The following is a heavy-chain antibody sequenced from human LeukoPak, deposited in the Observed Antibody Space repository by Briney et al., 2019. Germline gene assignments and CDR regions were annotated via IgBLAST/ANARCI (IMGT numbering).Heavy chain of an antibody. Sequence: GESLKISCKGSGYSFTSYWIGWVRQMPGKGLEWMGIIYPGDSDTRYSPSFQGQVTISADKSISTAYLQWSSLKASDTAMYYCARLPYYYGSGSYPFDYWGQGTLVTVSS. CDR3: ARLPYYYGSGSYPFDY. D-gene: IGHD3-10*01. V-gene: IGHV5-51*01. CDR1: GYSFTSYW. J-gene: IGHJ4*02. CDR2: IYPGDSDT.